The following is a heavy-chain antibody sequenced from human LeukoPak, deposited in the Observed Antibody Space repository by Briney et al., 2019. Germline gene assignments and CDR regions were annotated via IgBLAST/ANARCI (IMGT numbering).Heavy chain of an antibody. CDR2: IYHSGST. J-gene: IGHJ4*02. Sequence: SETLSLTCAVSGGSISSSNWWSWGRQPPGKGLEWMGEIYHSGSTNYNPSLKSRVTISVDKSKNQFSLKLSSVTAADTAVYYCASKVVVPAAGGYDYWGQGTLVTVSS. CDR3: ASKVVVPAAGGYDY. CDR1: GGSISSSNW. D-gene: IGHD2-2*01. V-gene: IGHV4-4*02.